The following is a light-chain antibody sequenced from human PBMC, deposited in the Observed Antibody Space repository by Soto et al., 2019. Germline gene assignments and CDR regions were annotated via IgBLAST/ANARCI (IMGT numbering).Light chain of an antibody. CDR2: GAS. V-gene: IGKV3D-15*01. CDR1: QSVSSN. J-gene: IGKJ1*01. CDR3: QQYNNWPRT. Sequence: EIVMTQSPATLSVSPGERATRSCRASQSVSSNLAWYQQKPGQAPRLLIYGASTRATGIPARFSGSGSGTEFTLTISSLQSEDFAVYYCQQYNNWPRTFGQGTK.